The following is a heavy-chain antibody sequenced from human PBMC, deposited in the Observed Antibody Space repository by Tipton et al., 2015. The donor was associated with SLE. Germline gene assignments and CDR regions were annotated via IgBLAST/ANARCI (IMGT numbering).Heavy chain of an antibody. CDR2: SYYSGST. CDR1: GGSIFISNDY. D-gene: IGHD3-10*01. J-gene: IGHJ4*02. CDR3: ARTSYYGLVHS. V-gene: IGHV4-61*01. Sequence: TLSLTCTVSGGSIFISNDYWSWIRQSPGKGLEWIGYSYYSGSTTYNPSPKSRVTISVDTSKNQFPLKLSSVSAADTAVYYCARTSYYGLVHSWGQGALVTVSS.